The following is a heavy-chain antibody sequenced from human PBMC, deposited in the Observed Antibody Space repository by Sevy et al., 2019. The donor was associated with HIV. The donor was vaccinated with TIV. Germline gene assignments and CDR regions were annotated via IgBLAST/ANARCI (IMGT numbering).Heavy chain of an antibody. CDR2: ISGSGITT. V-gene: IGHV3-11*01. CDR3: AAGVGAAPGDY. Sequence: GGSLRLSCAASGFTFSDYFMTWIRQAPGKGLEGVSHISGSGITTYYAVSVKGRFIVSRDNAKNSLYLQMNSLRAEDTAVFYCAAGVGAAPGDYWGQGTLVTVSS. CDR1: GFTFSDYF. D-gene: IGHD2-15*01. J-gene: IGHJ4*02.